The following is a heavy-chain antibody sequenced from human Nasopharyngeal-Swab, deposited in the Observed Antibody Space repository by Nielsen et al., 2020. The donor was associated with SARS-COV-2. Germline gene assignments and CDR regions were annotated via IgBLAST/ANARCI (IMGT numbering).Heavy chain of an antibody. J-gene: IGHJ6*02. Sequence: GGSLRLSCAASGFTFSSYAMNWVRQAPGKGLEWVSVIYSGGSSTYYADSVKGRFTISRDNSKNTLYLQMNSLRAEDTAVYYCARVETANYYYYGMDVWGQGTTVTVSS. CDR1: GFTFSSYA. CDR2: IYSGGSST. V-gene: IGHV3-23*03. CDR3: ARVETANYYYYGMDV. D-gene: IGHD1-14*01.